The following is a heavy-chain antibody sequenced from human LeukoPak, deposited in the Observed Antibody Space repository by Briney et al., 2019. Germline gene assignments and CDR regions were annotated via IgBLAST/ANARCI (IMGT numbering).Heavy chain of an antibody. CDR3: ASRRIGYSGYVYPRYYFDY. CDR2: IIPIFGTA. CDR1: GGTFSSYA. D-gene: IGHD5-12*01. Sequence: GASVKVSCKASGGTFSSYAISWVRQAPGQGLEWMGGIIPIFGTANYAQKFQGRVTITADESTSTAYMELSSLRSEDTAVYYCASRRIGYSGYVYPRYYFDYWGQGTLVTVSS. V-gene: IGHV1-69*13. J-gene: IGHJ4*02.